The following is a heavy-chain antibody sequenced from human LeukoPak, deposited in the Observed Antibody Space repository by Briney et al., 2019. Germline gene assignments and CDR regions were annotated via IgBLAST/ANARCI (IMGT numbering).Heavy chain of an antibody. J-gene: IGHJ6*03. Sequence: GESLKISCKGSGYSFTSYWIGWVRQMPGKGLEWMGIIYPGDSDTRYSPSFQGQVTIPADKSISTAYLQWSSLKASDTAMYYCARHHEGSGWPKNGSYYYYYYMDVWGKGTTVTVSS. V-gene: IGHV5-51*01. CDR3: ARHHEGSGWPKNGSYYYYYYMDV. D-gene: IGHD6-19*01. CDR1: GYSFTSYW. CDR2: IYPGDSDT.